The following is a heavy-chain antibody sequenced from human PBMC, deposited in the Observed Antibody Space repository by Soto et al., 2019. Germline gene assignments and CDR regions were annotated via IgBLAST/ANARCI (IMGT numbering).Heavy chain of an antibody. D-gene: IGHD5-12*01. V-gene: IGHV5-51*01. CDR1: GYSFTTYW. CDR2: IYPGDSDA. Sequence: PGESLKISCKGSGYSFTTYWIGWVRQMPGKGLEWMGIIYPGDSDARYSPSFQGQVTISADKSISTAYLQWSSLKASDTAMYYCARRKDGYSDAFDIWGQGTMVTVSS. J-gene: IGHJ3*02. CDR3: ARRKDGYSDAFDI.